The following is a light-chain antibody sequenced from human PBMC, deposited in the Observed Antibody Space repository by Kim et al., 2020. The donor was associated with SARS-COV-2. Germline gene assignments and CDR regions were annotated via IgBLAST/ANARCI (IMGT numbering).Light chain of an antibody. CDR3: QQYNNWPPWT. CDR2: GAS. CDR1: QSVSSN. J-gene: IGKJ1*01. Sequence: EIVMTQSPATLSVSPGERATLSCRASQSVSSNLAWYQQKPGQAPRLPIYGASTRATGIPARLSGSGSGTEFTLTISSLQSEDFAVYYCQQYNNWPPWTFGQGTKVDIK. V-gene: IGKV3-15*01.